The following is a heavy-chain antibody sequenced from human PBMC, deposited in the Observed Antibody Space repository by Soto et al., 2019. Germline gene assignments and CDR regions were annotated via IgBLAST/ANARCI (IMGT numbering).Heavy chain of an antibody. D-gene: IGHD3-16*02. CDR1: GYTLPELS. J-gene: IGHJ3*02. CDR3: AISAAYYDYVWGSYRRYDAFDI. Sequence: ASVKVSCKVSGYTLPELSMQRVRQAPGKGREWMGGFDTEDGETIYGQKFQGRVTMIEDTSTDTAYMELSSLRSEDTAVYYCAISAAYYDYVWGSYRRYDAFDIWGQGTMVTVSS. V-gene: IGHV1-24*01. CDR2: FDTEDGET.